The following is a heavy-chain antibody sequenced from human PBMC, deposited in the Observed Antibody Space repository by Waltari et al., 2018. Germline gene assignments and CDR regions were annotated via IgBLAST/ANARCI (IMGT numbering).Heavy chain of an antibody. CDR3: AREVRRDGYNYVDY. J-gene: IGHJ4*02. CDR2: IYSSGRN. CDR1: DGSLHHYF. Sequence: QVQVQESGPGLVKPSGTLSLTCHVSDGSLHHYFWTWLRPPAGKGLEWIGRIYSSGRNNCNPSLRSRVTMSIDTSKTQFSLKLASVTAADTAVYFCAREVRRDGYNYVDYWAQGTLVIVSS. D-gene: IGHD5-12*01. V-gene: IGHV4-4*07.